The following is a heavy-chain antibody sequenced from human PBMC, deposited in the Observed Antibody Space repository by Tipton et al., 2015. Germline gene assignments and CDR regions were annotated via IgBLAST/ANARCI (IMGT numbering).Heavy chain of an antibody. J-gene: IGHJ4*02. V-gene: IGHV5-51*01. CDR1: GYSFTTSW. CDR2: IYPGDSDT. Sequence: QLVQSGAEVKKPGESLKISCKGSGYSFTTSWIGWVRQMPGKGLEWMGIIYPGDSDTKYNPSFQGRVRISADKSISTAYLQWSSLKASDTAVYYCARRLPYFEWSKVYYFDYWGQGSPVTVSP. CDR3: ARRLPYFEWSKVYYFDY. D-gene: IGHD3-9*01.